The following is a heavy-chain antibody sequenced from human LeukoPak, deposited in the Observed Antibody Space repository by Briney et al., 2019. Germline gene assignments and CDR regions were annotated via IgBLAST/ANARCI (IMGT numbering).Heavy chain of an antibody. J-gene: IGHJ4*02. CDR3: AREQTYYYGSGTYYPRHFDY. Sequence: GASVKVSCKASGYTFTGYYVHWVRQAPGQGLEWMGWIYPNSGGTNYAQQFPGRVTMTRDTSISTAYMELSRLRSDDTAVYYCAREQTYYYGSGTYYPRHFDYWGQGTLVTVSS. V-gene: IGHV1-2*02. CDR1: GYTFTGYY. D-gene: IGHD3-10*01. CDR2: IYPNSGGT.